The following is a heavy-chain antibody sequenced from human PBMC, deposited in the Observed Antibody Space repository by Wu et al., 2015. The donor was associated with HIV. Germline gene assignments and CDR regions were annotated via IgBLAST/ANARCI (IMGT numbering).Heavy chain of an antibody. J-gene: IGHJ4*02. CDR1: GATFSNYA. D-gene: IGHD5-18*01. CDR3: AGGGGRTAMDPFDF. V-gene: IGHV1-69*13. CDR2: LIPMYGAA. Sequence: QDHLLQSGAEVKKSGSSVRVSCKASGATFSNYALSWVRQAPGQGLEWMGRLIPMYGAADYAQKFQGRVTITADVSTNTAYMVVNSLTSDDTAVYYCAGGGGRTAMDPFDFWGQGTLVTVSS.